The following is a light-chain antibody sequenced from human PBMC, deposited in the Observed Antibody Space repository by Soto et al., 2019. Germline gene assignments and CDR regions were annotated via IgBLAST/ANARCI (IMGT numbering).Light chain of an antibody. CDR3: QQRNIWPPVT. Sequence: EIVLTQSPATLSLSPGERATLSCRASPSVTNYLAWYQQKPGQPPRLLIYGAFNRAAGIPARFSGSGSGTDFTLTISSLEPEDSAAYYCQQRNIWPPVTFGQGTRLEI. J-gene: IGKJ5*01. V-gene: IGKV3-11*01. CDR1: PSVTNY. CDR2: GAF.